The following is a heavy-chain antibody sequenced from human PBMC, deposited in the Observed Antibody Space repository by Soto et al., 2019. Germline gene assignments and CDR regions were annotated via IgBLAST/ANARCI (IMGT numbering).Heavy chain of an antibody. J-gene: IGHJ5*02. V-gene: IGHV5-10-1*01. D-gene: IGHD2-15*01. Sequence: HGESLKISCKGSGYSFTTYWISWVRQMPGKGLEWMGRIDPSDSYTNYSPSFQGHVTISVDKSISTAYLQWSSLRASDTAVYYCARHGCSGGTCYSAWFAPWGQGTLVTVSS. CDR2: IDPSDSYT. CDR3: ARHGCSGGTCYSAWFAP. CDR1: GYSFTTYW.